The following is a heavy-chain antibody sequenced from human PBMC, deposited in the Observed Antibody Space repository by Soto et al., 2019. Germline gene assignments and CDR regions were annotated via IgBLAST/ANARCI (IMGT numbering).Heavy chain of an antibody. CDR3: AKMVTIFGVVIIGYFDY. Sequence: GGSLRLSCAASGFTFSSYAMSWVRQAPGKGLEWVSAISGSGGSTYYADSVKGRFTISRDNSKNTLYLQMNSLRAEDTAVYYCAKMVTIFGVVIIGYFDYWGQGTLVTVSS. V-gene: IGHV3-23*01. J-gene: IGHJ4*02. CDR2: ISGSGGST. D-gene: IGHD3-3*01. CDR1: GFTFSSYA.